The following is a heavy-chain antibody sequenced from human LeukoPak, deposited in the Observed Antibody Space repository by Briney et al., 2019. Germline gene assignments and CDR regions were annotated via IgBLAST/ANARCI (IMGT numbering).Heavy chain of an antibody. J-gene: IGHJ5*02. D-gene: IGHD3-10*01. CDR2: MNPNSGNT. CDR1: GYTFTSYD. V-gene: IGHV1-8*03. CDR3: ARGGSGSYYNRRKWFDP. Sequence: ASVKVSCKASGYTFTSYDINWVRQATGQGLEWMGWMNPNSGNTGYAQKFQGRVTITRNTSISTAYMELSSLRSEDTAVYYCARGGSGSYYNRRKWFDPWGQGTLVTVSS.